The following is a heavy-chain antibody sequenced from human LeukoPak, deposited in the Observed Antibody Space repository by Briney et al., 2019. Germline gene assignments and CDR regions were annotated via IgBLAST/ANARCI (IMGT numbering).Heavy chain of an antibody. V-gene: IGHV3-30-3*01. D-gene: IGHD3-10*01. CDR3: VKDRTGTYTLDY. CDR1: GFTFSSYA. J-gene: IGHJ4*02. Sequence: PGRSLRLSCVASGFTFSSYAMHWVRQAPGKGLEWVALISYDGSNKYYADSVKGRFTISRDNSKNTLYLQMNSLRAEDTAVYYCVKDRTGTYTLDYWGQGTLVTVSS. CDR2: ISYDGSNK.